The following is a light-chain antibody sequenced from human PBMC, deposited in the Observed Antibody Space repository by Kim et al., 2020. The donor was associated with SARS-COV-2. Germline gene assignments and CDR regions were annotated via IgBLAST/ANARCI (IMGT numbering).Light chain of an antibody. V-gene: IGKV1-39*01. CDR1: QSVHTY. Sequence: SASVGDRVTIACRASQSVHTYLNWYQQKPGKAPKLLIYAASSFHSGVPSRFSGGGSGTDFTLTISSLQPDDFATYYCQQSYRASYTFGQGTKLEI. CDR3: QQSYRASYT. CDR2: AAS. J-gene: IGKJ2*01.